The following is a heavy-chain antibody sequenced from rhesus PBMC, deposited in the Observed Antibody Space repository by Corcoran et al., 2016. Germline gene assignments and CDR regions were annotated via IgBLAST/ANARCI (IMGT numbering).Heavy chain of an antibody. CDR3: ARREYSSWSGYYGLDS. D-gene: IGHD6-13*01. CDR2: IYGSNTST. Sequence: QVQLQQWGEGLVKPSETLSLTCAVSGGSISDSYRWSCIRQPPGKGLEWIGYIYGSNTSTNYNPSLKCRVTISTDTSKNQFSLQLSSVTAADTAVYYCARREYSSWSGYYGLDSWGQGVVVTVSS. J-gene: IGHJ6*01. V-gene: IGHV4S10*01. CDR1: GGSISDSYR.